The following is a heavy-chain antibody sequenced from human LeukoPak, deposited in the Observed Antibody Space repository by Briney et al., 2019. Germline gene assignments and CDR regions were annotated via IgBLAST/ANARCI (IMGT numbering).Heavy chain of an antibody. CDR3: AKDGVYSSSWTDY. Sequence: GGSLRLSCAASGFTFSSYAMSWVRQAPGEGLEWVSAISGSGGSTYYADSVKGRFTISRDNSKNTLYLQMNSLRAEDTAVYYCAKDGVYSSSWTDYWGRGTLVTVSS. J-gene: IGHJ4*02. CDR1: GFTFSSYA. D-gene: IGHD6-13*01. CDR2: ISGSGGST. V-gene: IGHV3-23*01.